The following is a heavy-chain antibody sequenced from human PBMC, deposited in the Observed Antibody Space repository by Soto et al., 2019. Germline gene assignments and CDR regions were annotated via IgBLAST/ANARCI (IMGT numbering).Heavy chain of an antibody. D-gene: IGHD3-3*01. Sequence: ASETLSLTCTVSGGSISSYYWSWIRQPPGKGLEWIGYIYYSGSTNYNPSLKSRVTISVDTSKNQFSLKLSSVTAADTAVYYCAGQDFWSGHDAFDIWGQGTMVTVSS. CDR2: IYYSGST. J-gene: IGHJ3*02. CDR3: AGQDFWSGHDAFDI. CDR1: GGSISSYY. V-gene: IGHV4-59*01.